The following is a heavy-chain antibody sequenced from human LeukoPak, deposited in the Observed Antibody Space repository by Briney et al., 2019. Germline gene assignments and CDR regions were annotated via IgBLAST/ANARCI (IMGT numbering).Heavy chain of an antibody. CDR2: INQDGSEK. CDR3: ARGNSYAMGA. V-gene: IGHV3-7*01. Sequence: GGSLRLSCAASGFTFSSYWMSWVRQAPGKGLEWVANINQDGSEKYYVDSVKGRFTISRDNVKKSVYLQMSSLRPEDTAVYYCARGNSYAMGAWGQGTLVTVSS. J-gene: IGHJ5*02. CDR1: GFTFSSYW. D-gene: IGHD3-16*01.